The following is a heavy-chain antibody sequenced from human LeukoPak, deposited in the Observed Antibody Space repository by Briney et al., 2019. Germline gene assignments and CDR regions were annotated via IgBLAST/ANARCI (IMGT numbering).Heavy chain of an antibody. CDR1: GFTVTSYG. D-gene: IGHD3-10*01. CDR3: ARGSPMLRGRPFDY. J-gene: IGHJ4*02. V-gene: IGHV3-23*01. CDR2: FSGTDGGT. Sequence: PGGSLRLSCAASGFTVTSYGMTWVRQAPGKGLEWVSSFSGTDGGTYYADSVKGRFTISRDNSKNTLYLQMNSLRAEDTAVYYCARGSPMLRGRPFDYWGQGTLVTVSS.